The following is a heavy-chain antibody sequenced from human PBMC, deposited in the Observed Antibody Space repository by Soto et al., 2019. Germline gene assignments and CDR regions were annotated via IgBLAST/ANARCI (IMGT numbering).Heavy chain of an antibody. CDR2: IGGSGSGA. J-gene: IGHJ4*02. CDR1: GFTFNNYA. D-gene: IGHD2-15*01. V-gene: IGHV3-23*01. CDR3: TKRRGGTCYSGIDY. Sequence: EVQLLESGGGLVQPGGSLRLSCAASGFTFNNYAMTWVRQAPGEGLEWVSGIGGSGSGAYYADSVKGRFTISRDNSKNTLYLQMNSLRAEDTAVYYCTKRRGGTCYSGIDYWGQGTLVTVSS.